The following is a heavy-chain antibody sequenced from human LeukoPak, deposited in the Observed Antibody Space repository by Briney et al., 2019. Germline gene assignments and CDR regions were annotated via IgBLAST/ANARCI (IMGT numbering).Heavy chain of an antibody. CDR2: ISSSSSYI. V-gene: IGHV3-21*01. D-gene: IGHD5-18*01. J-gene: IGHJ4*02. CDR1: GFTFSSYS. Sequence: GGSLRLSCAASGFTFSSYSMNWVRQAPGKGLEWVSSISSSSSYIYYADSVKGRFTISRDNAKTSLYLQMNSLRAEDTAVYYCARDRTAMDHTEIDYWGQGTLVTVSS. CDR3: ARDRTAMDHTEIDY.